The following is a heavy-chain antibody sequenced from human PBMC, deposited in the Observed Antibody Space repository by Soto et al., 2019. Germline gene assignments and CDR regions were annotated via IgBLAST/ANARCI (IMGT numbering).Heavy chain of an antibody. D-gene: IGHD6-19*01. J-gene: IGHJ5*02. V-gene: IGHV1-69*01. Sequence: QVQLVQSGAEVKKPGSSVKVSCKASGGTFSSDAISWVRQAPGQGLEWMGGIIPIFGTANYAPKFQGSVTITVDDAMRSGCMGLGIGRAGDIAVYYCASDRERQGVVRGDNWFDPWGQGTPVTFCS. CDR3: ASDRERQGVVRGDNWFDP. CDR1: GGTFSSDA. CDR2: IIPIFGTA.